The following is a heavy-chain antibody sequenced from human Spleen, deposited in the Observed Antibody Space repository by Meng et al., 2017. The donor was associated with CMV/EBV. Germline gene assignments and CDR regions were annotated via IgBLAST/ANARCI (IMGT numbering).Heavy chain of an antibody. J-gene: IGHJ4*02. CDR3: ARAPADCSSTSCYSTPVDY. CDR2: IYYSGST. V-gene: IGHV4-61*01. Sequence: GSLRLSCTVSGGSISSGSYYWSWIRQPPGKGLEWIGYIYYSGSTNYNPSLKSRVTISVDTSKNQFSLKLSSVTAADTAVYYCARAPADCSSTSCYSTPVDYWGQGTLVTVSS. CDR1: GGSISSGSYY. D-gene: IGHD2-2*01.